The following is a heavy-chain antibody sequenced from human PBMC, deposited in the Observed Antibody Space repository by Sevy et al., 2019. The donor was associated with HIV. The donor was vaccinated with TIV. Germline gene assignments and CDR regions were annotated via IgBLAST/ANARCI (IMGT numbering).Heavy chain of an antibody. CDR3: STDPIIVLLVTNGMDV. Sequence: GGSLRLSCAASGFTFTYAWMTWVRQAPGKGLEWVGRIKSKADGGTTDYAEPVKGRLTISRDDSKNTLYLQMNSLKTEDTAVYYCSTDPIIVLLVTNGMDVWGQGTTVTVSS. CDR1: GFTFTYAW. CDR2: IKSKADGGTT. D-gene: IGHD2-8*02. J-gene: IGHJ6*02. V-gene: IGHV3-15*01.